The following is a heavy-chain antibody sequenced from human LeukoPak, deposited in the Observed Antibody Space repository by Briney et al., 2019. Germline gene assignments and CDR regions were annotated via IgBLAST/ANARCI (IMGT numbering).Heavy chain of an antibody. D-gene: IGHD3-3*01. CDR3: ARGGIGHYDFWSGHDY. J-gene: IGHJ4*02. CDR1: GFTFSSYS. Sequence: GGSLRLSCAASGFTFSSYSMNWVRQAPGKGLEWVSYISSSSSTIYYADSVKGRFTISRDNAKNSLYLQMNSLRAEDTAVYYCARGGIGHYDFWSGHDYWGQGTPVTVSS. V-gene: IGHV3-48*01. CDR2: ISSSSSTI.